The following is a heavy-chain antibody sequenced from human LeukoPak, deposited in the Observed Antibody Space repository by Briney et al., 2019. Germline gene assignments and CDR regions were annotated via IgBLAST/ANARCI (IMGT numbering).Heavy chain of an antibody. J-gene: IGHJ6*04. CDR1: GYTFTGYY. CDR3: ARDSPTMVRGVIDGMDV. CDR2: INPSGGST. Sequence: ASVKVSCKASGYTFTGYYMHWVRQAPGQGLEWMGIINPSGGSTSYAQKFQGRVTMTRDTSTSTVYMELSSLRSEDTAVYYCARDSPTMVRGVIDGMDVWGKGTTVTVSS. V-gene: IGHV1-46*01. D-gene: IGHD3-10*01.